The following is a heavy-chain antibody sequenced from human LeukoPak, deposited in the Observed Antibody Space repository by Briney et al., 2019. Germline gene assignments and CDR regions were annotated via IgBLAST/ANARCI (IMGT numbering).Heavy chain of an antibody. J-gene: IGHJ6*02. CDR2: ISWNSGSI. CDR3: ARERNDYDVLTGLYYFGMDV. D-gene: IGHD3-9*01. V-gene: IGHV3-9*01. Sequence: QSGGSLRLSCAASGFTFDDYAMHWVRQAPGKGLEWVSGISWNSGSIGYADSVKGRFTISRDNAKRTLYLQMNSLRAEDTAVYYCARERNDYDVLTGLYYFGMDVWGQGTTVTVSS. CDR1: GFTFDDYA.